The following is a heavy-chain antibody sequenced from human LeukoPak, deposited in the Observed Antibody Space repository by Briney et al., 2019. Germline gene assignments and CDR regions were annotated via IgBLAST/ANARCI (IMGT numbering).Heavy chain of an antibody. J-gene: IGHJ4*02. CDR1: GGSISSYY. Sequence: SETLSLTCTVSGGSISSYYWSWIRQPAGKGLEWIGRIYTSGSTNYNPSLKSRVIMSVDTSKNQFSLKLSSVTAADTAVYYCAREAYYDSSGYPLGYWGQGTLVTVSS. CDR3: AREAYYDSSGYPLGY. V-gene: IGHV4-4*07. D-gene: IGHD3-22*01. CDR2: IYTSGST.